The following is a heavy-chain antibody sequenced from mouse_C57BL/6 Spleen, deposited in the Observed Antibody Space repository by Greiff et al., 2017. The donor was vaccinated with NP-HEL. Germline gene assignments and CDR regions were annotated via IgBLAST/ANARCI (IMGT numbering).Heavy chain of an antibody. CDR3: ARPYDYEGWFAY. Sequence: VQLQQPGAELVKPGASVKMSCKASGYTFTSYWITWVKQRPGQGLEWIGDIYPGSGSTTYNEKFKSKATLTVDTSSSTAYMQLSSLTSEDSAVYYCARPYDYEGWFAYWGQGTLVTVSA. J-gene: IGHJ3*01. V-gene: IGHV1-55*01. CDR1: GYTFTSYW. CDR2: IYPGSGST. D-gene: IGHD2-4*01.